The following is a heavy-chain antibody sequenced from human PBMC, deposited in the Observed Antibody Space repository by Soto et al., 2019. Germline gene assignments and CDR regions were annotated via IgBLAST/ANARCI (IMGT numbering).Heavy chain of an antibody. CDR3: ARDPGRGYSGYDLNWFDP. V-gene: IGHV1-69*08. CDR1: GGTFSSYT. Sequence: QVQLVQSGAEVKKPGSSVKVSCKASGGTFSSYTISWVRQAPGQGLEWMGRIIPILGIANYAQKFQGRVTITADKXTXTXXMELSSLRSEDTAVYYCARDPGRGYSGYDLNWFDPWGQGTLVTVSS. CDR2: IIPILGIA. J-gene: IGHJ5*02. D-gene: IGHD5-12*01.